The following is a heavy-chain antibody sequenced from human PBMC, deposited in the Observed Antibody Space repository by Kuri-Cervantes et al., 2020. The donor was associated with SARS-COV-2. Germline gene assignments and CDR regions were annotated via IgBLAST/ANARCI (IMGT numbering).Heavy chain of an antibody. D-gene: IGHD2-21*01. CDR2: ISYDGSNK. J-gene: IGHJ4*02. CDR1: GFTFSGYA. CDR3: ERDRVGVHDS. V-gene: IGHV3-30-3*01. Sequence: GESLKISCAASGFTFSGYAMHWVRQAPGKGLEWVAVISYDGSNKDYTASGKGRFTISRDNSQNTLYLQMKSLRTEDTALYYCERDRVGVHDSWGQGTLVTVSS.